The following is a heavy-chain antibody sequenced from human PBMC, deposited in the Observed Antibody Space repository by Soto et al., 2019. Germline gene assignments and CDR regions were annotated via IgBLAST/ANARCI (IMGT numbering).Heavy chain of an antibody. CDR2: INHSGST. Sequence: SETLSLTCAVYGGSFSGYYWSWIRQPPGKGLEWIGEINHSGSTNYNPSLKSRVTISVDTSKNQFSLKLSSVTAADTAVYYCARLSSGYDSLDYWGQGTLVTAPQ. CDR1: GGSFSGYY. J-gene: IGHJ4*02. D-gene: IGHD5-12*01. CDR3: ARLSSGYDSLDY. V-gene: IGHV4-34*01.